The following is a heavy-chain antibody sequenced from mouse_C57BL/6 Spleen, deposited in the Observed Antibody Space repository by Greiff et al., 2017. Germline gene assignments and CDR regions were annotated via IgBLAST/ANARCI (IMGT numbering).Heavy chain of an antibody. CDR2: INPSSGYT. Sequence: VQRVESGAELAKPGASVKLSCKASGYTFTSYRMHWVKQRPGQGLEWIGYINPSSGYTKYNQKFKDKATLTADKSSSTAYMQLSSLTYEDSAVYYCARSIPTAMDYWGQGTSVTVSS. V-gene: IGHV1-7*01. D-gene: IGHD2-10*01. CDR3: ARSIPTAMDY. CDR1: GYTFTSYR. J-gene: IGHJ4*01.